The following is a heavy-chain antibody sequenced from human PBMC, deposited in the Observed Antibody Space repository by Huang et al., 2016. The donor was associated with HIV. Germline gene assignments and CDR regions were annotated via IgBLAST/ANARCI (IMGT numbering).Heavy chain of an antibody. V-gene: IGHV4-39*01. Sequence: QLQLQESGPGLVKPSETLSLTCTVSGGSISSSSYYWGWIRQSPGKGLEWIGSIYYSGKGYYNPSLKSRVTMSVDRSSNQFSLKMHSVTAADTAVYYCASRTTVTTTSNYHYFYMDVWDKGTTVIVSS. CDR3: ASRTTVTTTSNYHYFYMDV. J-gene: IGHJ6*03. CDR1: GGSISSSSYY. CDR2: IYYSGKG. D-gene: IGHD4-17*01.